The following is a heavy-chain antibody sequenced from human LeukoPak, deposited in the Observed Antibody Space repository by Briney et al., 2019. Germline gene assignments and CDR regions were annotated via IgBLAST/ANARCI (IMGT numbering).Heavy chain of an antibody. J-gene: IGHJ6*02. CDR2: INPNSGGT. Sequence: ASVKVSCKASGYTFTDYYVHWVRQAPGQGLEWMGWINPNSGGTNYAQESQGRVTMTTDTSISTAYMEVSRLRSDDTAVYYCARVRIGQQLDKYYYFAMDVWGQGTTVTVSS. CDR3: ARVRIGQQLDKYYYFAMDV. CDR1: GYTFTDYY. D-gene: IGHD6-13*01. V-gene: IGHV1-2*02.